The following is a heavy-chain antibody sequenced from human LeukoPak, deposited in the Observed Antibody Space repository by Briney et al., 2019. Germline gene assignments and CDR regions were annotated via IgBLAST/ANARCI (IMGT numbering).Heavy chain of an antibody. CDR1: GGSISNDNYY. J-gene: IGHJ1*01. V-gene: IGHV4-39*01. D-gene: IGHD3-10*01. Sequence: ASETLSLTCTVSGGSISNDNYYWGWIRQPPGKGLEWIGSTYHSGGTHYIPSLKSRVTISIDTSKNQFSLNLSSVTAADTAVYYCARVTVPYGSGYYHHWGQGTLVTVSS. CDR3: ARVTVPYGSGYYHH. CDR2: TYHSGGT.